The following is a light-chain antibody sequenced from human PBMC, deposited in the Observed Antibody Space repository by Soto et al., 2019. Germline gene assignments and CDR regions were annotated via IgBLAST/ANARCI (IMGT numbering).Light chain of an antibody. Sequence: EIVLTQSPATLSLSPGERATLSCRASQSVSSYLAWYQQKPGQAPRLLIYDASNRATGIPARFSGSGSGTAFTLTISSLEPEDFAVYYWQQRSNWPPYTFGQGNKLEIK. CDR1: QSVSSY. CDR2: DAS. V-gene: IGKV3-11*01. J-gene: IGKJ2*01. CDR3: QQRSNWPPYT.